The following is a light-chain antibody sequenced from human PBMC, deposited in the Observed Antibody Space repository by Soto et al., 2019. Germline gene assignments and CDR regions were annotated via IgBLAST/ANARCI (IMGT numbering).Light chain of an antibody. CDR3: QQYNNWPPDRT. V-gene: IGKV3-15*01. Sequence: EIVMTQSPATLSVSPGDSAALSCRASQSVGSNLAWYQQKPGQAPRLLIYGASTRGTGIPARFSGSGSGTEFTLTISSLQSEDFAIYLCQQYNNWPPDRTFGQGTKVEIK. CDR2: GAS. CDR1: QSVGSN. J-gene: IGKJ1*01.